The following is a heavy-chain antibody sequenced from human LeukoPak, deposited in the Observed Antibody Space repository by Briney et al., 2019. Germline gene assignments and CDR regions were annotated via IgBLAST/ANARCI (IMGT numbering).Heavy chain of an antibody. J-gene: IGHJ4*02. Sequence: GASVKVSCKASGYDFSDYDIIWVRQAAGPGLEWVGWVNPKSGSTAYAQKFQGRVTMTSSSSITTVYMELSSLRSDDSAVYYCARGVSIRRTAWAYWGQGTLVTVSS. D-gene: IGHD3-3*02. CDR3: ARGVSIRRTAWAY. V-gene: IGHV1-8*02. CDR1: GYDFSDYD. CDR2: VNPKSGST.